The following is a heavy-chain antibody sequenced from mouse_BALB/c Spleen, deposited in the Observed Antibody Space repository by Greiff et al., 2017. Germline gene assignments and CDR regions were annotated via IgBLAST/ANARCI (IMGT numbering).Heavy chain of an antibody. D-gene: IGHD2-2*01. CDR1: GFTFSDYY. Sequence: EVKVVESGGGLVKPGGSLKLSCAASGFTFSDYYMYWVRQTPEKRLEWVATISDGGSYTYYPDSVKGRFTISRDNAKNNLYLQMSSLKSEDTAMYYCARDGGYPYYYAMDYWGQGTSVTVSS. CDR2: ISDGGSYT. J-gene: IGHJ4*01. V-gene: IGHV5-4*02. CDR3: ARDGGYPYYYAMDY.